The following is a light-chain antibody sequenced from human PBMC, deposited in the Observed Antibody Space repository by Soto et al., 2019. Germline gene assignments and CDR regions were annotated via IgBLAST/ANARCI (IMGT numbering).Light chain of an antibody. J-gene: IGKJ4*01. Sequence: EIVLTQSPATLSLSPGERATLSCRASQSVSSYLVWYQQKPGQAPRLLIFDAFNRATVIPARFSGSGSGTDFTLTISSLETEDFAVYFCQQRSSWPLTIGGGTKVEIK. V-gene: IGKV3-11*01. CDR3: QQRSSWPLT. CDR1: QSVSSY. CDR2: DAF.